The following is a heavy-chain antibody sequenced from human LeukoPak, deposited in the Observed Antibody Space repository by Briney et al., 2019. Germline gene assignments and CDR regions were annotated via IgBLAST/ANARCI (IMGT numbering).Heavy chain of an antibody. J-gene: IGHJ4*02. CDR1: GGSISSGGYY. D-gene: IGHD6-13*01. CDR3: ASQAAGKERHDY. V-gene: IGHV4-31*03. Sequence: SQTLSLTCTVSGGSISSGGYYWSWIRQHPGKGLEWIGYIYYSGSSSYNPSLKSRVTISVDTSKNQFSLKLSSVTAADTAVYYCASQAAGKERHDYWGQGTLVTVSS. CDR2: IYYSGSS.